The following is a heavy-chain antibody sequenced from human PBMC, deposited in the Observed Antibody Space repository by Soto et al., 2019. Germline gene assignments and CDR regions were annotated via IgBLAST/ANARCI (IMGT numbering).Heavy chain of an antibody. D-gene: IGHD2-15*01. V-gene: IGHV3-30-3*01. J-gene: IGHJ4*02. CDR1: GFPFSNHA. Sequence: PGGSLRLSCAATGFPFSNHAMHWVRQAPGKGLEWVALLSFDGTNEYYADSVKGRFTISRDNTNNMLFLQMNSLRPEDTAVYYCARDPGVGYCSGGSCYVPDFRGQGTLVTVSS. CDR3: ARDPGVGYCSGGSCYVPDF. CDR2: LSFDGTNE.